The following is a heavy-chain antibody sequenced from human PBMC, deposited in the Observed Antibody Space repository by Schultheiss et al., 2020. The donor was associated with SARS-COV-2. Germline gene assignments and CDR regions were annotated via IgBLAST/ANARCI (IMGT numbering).Heavy chain of an antibody. CDR3: AKSYGSGSYYNPALGY. D-gene: IGHD3-10*01. CDR2: ISYDGSNK. CDR1: GFTFSSYG. J-gene: IGHJ4*02. V-gene: IGHV3-30*18. Sequence: GGSLRLSCAASGFTFSSYGMHWVRQAPGKGLEWVAVISYDGSNKYYADSVKGRFTISRDNSKNTLYLQMNSLRAEDTAVYYCAKSYGSGSYYNPALGYWGQGTLVTVSS.